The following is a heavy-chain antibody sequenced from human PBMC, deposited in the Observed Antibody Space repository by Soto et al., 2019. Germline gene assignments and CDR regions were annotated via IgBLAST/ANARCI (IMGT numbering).Heavy chain of an antibody. D-gene: IGHD1-1*01. CDR1: GFTSSNAW. J-gene: IGHJ4*03. V-gene: IGHV3-15*07. CDR2: VKSKTHGGTT. Sequence: GGSLRLSCAASGFTSSNAWINWVRQAPGKGLEWVGRVKSKTHGGTTDYADPVKGRFAVSRDDSDNMVYLQMNSQKIEDTAVYYCISDSWVTETLLRIDWRGHRTLV. CDR3: ISDSWVTETLLRIDW.